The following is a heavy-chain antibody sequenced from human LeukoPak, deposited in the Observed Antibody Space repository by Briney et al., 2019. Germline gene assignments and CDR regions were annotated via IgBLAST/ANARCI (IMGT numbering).Heavy chain of an antibody. CDR1: GGSLSSSSYY. Sequence: SETLSLTCTVSGGSLSSSSYYWGWIRQPPGKGLEWIGSIYYSGSTYYNPSLKSRVTISVDTSKNQFSLRLSSVTAADTAVYYCARPLMVRGVNAYYFDYWGQGTLVTVSS. D-gene: IGHD3-10*01. CDR2: IYYSGST. V-gene: IGHV4-39*01. J-gene: IGHJ4*02. CDR3: ARPLMVRGVNAYYFDY.